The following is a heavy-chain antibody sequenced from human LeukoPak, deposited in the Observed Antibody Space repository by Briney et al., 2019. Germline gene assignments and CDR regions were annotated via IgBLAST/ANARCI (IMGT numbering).Heavy chain of an antibody. CDR2: IDYSRRT. J-gene: IGHJ2*01. Sequence: PSATLSPTWTVAGGSISSSSYCWGWIRQPPGKGLEWIGSIDYSRRTYYNPSLKSRVTISVDTSKNQFSLKLSSVTAADTAVYYCARHRYEYCSGGRCYIQGYFDLWGRGTLVTVSS. CDR3: ARHRYEYCSGGRCYIQGYFDL. D-gene: IGHD2-15*01. CDR1: GGSISSSSYC. V-gene: IGHV4-39*01.